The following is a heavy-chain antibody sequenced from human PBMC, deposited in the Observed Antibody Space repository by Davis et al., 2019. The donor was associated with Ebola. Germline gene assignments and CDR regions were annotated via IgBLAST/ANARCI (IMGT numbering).Heavy chain of an antibody. V-gene: IGHV1-18*04. CDR1: GYTFITYY. D-gene: IGHD3-3*01. CDR2: INPHNGNT. J-gene: IGHJ4*02. CDR3: AKIGVLDFDY. Sequence: ASVKVSCKASGYTFITYYIHWVRQAPGQGLEWMGWINPHNGNTNYAQNVQGRVTMTTDTSTSTAYMELSSLRSEDTAVYYCAKIGVLDFDYWGQGTLVTVSS.